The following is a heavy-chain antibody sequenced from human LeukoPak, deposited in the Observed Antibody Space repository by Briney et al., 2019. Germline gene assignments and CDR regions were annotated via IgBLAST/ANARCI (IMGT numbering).Heavy chain of an antibody. J-gene: IGHJ5*02. D-gene: IGHD6-13*01. Sequence: ASVKVSCKGSGYTFTSYGISWVRQAPGQGLEWMGWISAYNGNTNYAQKLQGRVTMTTDTSTSTAYMELRSLRSDDTAVYYCAREGAIAAAFHRAFDPWGQGALVTVSS. CDR3: AREGAIAAAFHRAFDP. CDR2: ISAYNGNT. V-gene: IGHV1-18*01. CDR1: GYTFTSYG.